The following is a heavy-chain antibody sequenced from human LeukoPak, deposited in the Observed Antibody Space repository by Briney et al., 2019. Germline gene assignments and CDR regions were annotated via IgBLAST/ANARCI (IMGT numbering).Heavy chain of an antibody. Sequence: PGASLRLSCAASGFIFSNYAMYRVRQAPGKGLEWVSAISGRSDNTYYADSVKGRFTLSRDSSKNTLYLQMNSLRADDTAVYYCAKWGDYDVLTGYYVSDFWGQGTLVTVSS. CDR2: ISGRSDNT. CDR1: GFIFSNYA. V-gene: IGHV3-23*01. CDR3: AKWGDYDVLTGYYVSDF. D-gene: IGHD3-9*01. J-gene: IGHJ4*02.